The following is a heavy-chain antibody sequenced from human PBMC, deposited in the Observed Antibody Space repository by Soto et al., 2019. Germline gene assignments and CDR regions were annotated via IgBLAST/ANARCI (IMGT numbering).Heavy chain of an antibody. CDR1: GYAFSSYW. V-gene: IGHV5-51*01. CDR2: IYPGDSDT. Sequence: EFLNIFFRGSGYAFSSYWIALVRQMPGKGLEWMGVIYPGDSDTRYSPSFQGQVTISVDKSITTAYLQWSSLKASDTAMYYCATGYCTATICDPWFDPWGQGTLVTVSS. D-gene: IGHD2-8*02. CDR3: ATGYCTATICDPWFDP. J-gene: IGHJ5*02.